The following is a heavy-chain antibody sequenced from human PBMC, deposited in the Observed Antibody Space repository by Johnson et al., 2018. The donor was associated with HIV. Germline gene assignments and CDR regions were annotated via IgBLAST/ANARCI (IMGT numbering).Heavy chain of an antibody. Sequence: VQLVQSGGGVVQPGRSLRLSCVASGFTFHSYAMHWVRQAPGKGLEWVAVISYDGNNRYYVDSVKGRFTISRENSKNTLYLQMNSLRAEDTAVYYCARGHSDLVTASDIWGQGTMVTVSS. CDR2: ISYDGNNR. J-gene: IGHJ3*02. CDR1: GFTFHSYA. CDR3: ARGHSDLVTASDI. V-gene: IGHV3-30*14. D-gene: IGHD2-21*02.